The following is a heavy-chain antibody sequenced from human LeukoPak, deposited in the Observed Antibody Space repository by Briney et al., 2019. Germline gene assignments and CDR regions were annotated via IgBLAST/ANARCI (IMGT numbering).Heavy chain of an antibody. V-gene: IGHV3-30*04. CDR2: ISYDGSNE. Sequence: GGSLRLSCAASGFTFSSYVMHWVRQAPGKGLEWVAIISYDGSNEYYADSVKGRFTISRDNSKNTLYLQMNSLRAEDTAVYYCAKLTGYYNDDYWGQGTLVTVSS. CDR1: GFTFSSYV. J-gene: IGHJ4*02. D-gene: IGHD3-9*01. CDR3: AKLTGYYNDDY.